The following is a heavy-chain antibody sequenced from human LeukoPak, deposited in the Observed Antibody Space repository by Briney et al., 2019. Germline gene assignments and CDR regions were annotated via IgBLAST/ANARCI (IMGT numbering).Heavy chain of an antibody. Sequence: SETLSLTCTVSGGSISSSSYYWGWIRQPPGKGLESIGSIYYSGSTYYNPSLKGRVTMTVDTSKNQFSLNLSSVTAADTAVYYCARGRGSSWYYFDSWGQGTLVPVSS. CDR1: GGSISSSSYY. D-gene: IGHD6-13*01. V-gene: IGHV4-39*07. J-gene: IGHJ4*02. CDR2: IYYSGST. CDR3: ARGRGSSWYYFDS.